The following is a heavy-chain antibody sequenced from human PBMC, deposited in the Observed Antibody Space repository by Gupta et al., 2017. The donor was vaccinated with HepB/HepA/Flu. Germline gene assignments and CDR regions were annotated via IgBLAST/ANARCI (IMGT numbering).Heavy chain of an antibody. J-gene: IGHJ4*02. CDR2: IKGSAGRT. V-gene: IGHV3-43*02. Sequence: DVQLVESGVGLVQPGGPLRLSCAVSGFALNDYAMHWVRQFPGKGLEWVSLIKGSAGRTQYADSVEGRFTISRDHSKNSLYLQMNSLRIEDTAIYYCAKDFYYDSSGYRSGHWGQGTLVTVSS. D-gene: IGHD3-22*01. CDR3: AKDFYYDSSGYRSGH. CDR1: GFALNDYA.